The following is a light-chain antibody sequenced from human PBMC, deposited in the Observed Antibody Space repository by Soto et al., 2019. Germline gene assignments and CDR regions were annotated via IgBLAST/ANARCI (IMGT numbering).Light chain of an antibody. CDR2: EAS. J-gene: IGLJ3*02. CDR3: CSFAGMSTWV. V-gene: IGLV2-23*01. Sequence: QSALTQPASMSGSPGQSITISCTGTSSDVGTYNLVSWYQQYPGKAPKLIIFEASKRPSGVSDRFSGSKSGNTASLTISGLQAEDEADYHCCSFAGMSTWVFGGGTKVTVL. CDR1: SSDVGTYNL.